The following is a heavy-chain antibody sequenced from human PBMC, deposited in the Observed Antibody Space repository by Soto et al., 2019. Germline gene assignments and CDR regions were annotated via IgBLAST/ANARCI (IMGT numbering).Heavy chain of an antibody. CDR2: IWYDGTQK. V-gene: IGHV3-33*01. CDR1: GLTFNTYS. Sequence: PGGSLRLSCEASGLTFNTYSMHWVRQPPGKGLEWLAAIWYDGTQKYYADSVKGRFIISRDNSKKTLYLEMNSLRAEDTAVYYCARAGGTTVTGLWHFDSWGQGTLVTVSS. J-gene: IGHJ4*02. CDR3: ARAGGTTVTGLWHFDS. D-gene: IGHD4-17*01.